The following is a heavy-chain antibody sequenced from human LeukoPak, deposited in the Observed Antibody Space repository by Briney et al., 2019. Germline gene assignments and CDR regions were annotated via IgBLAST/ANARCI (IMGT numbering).Heavy chain of an antibody. Sequence: PGGSLRLSCAASGFTFSSYAMHWVRQAPGKGLEWVAVISYDGSNKYYADSVKGRFTIYRDNSKNTLYLQMNSLRAEDTAVYYCARNGDVAAMFWYFDYWGQGTLVTVSS. V-gene: IGHV3-30*04. J-gene: IGHJ4*02. CDR3: ARNGDVAAMFWYFDY. D-gene: IGHD2-15*01. CDR1: GFTFSSYA. CDR2: ISYDGSNK.